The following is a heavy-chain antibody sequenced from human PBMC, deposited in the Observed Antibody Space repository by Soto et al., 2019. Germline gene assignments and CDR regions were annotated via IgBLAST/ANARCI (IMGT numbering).Heavy chain of an antibody. D-gene: IGHD3-3*01. Sequence: GGSLRLSCAASGFTFSSYAMSWVRQAPGKGLDWVSAISGSGGSTYYADSVKGRFTISRDNSKNTLYLQMNSLRAEDTAVYYCAKEEYYDFWSGYYKVPFDYWGQGTLVTVSS. CDR3: AKEEYYDFWSGYYKVPFDY. V-gene: IGHV3-23*01. J-gene: IGHJ4*02. CDR2: ISGSGGST. CDR1: GFTFSSYA.